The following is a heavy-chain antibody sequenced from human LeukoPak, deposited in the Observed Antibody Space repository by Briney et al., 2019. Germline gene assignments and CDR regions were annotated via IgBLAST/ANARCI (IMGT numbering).Heavy chain of an antibody. CDR1: GFTLSSAW. Sequence: GGSLRLSCAASGFTLSSAWMAWVRQAPGKRLEWVGRIKSKSDGGTTEYAAPVKGRFTISTDASKNTLYLQMNSLGTEDTAVYYCTTYYCSGGRCYHFDYWGQGSLVTVSP. D-gene: IGHD2-15*01. CDR2: IKSKSDGGTT. J-gene: IGHJ4*02. V-gene: IGHV3-15*01. CDR3: TTYYCSGGRCYHFDY.